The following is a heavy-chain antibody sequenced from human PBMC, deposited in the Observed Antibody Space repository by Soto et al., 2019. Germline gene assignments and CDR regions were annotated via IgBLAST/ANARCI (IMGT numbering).Heavy chain of an antibody. CDR1: GFIFSSYA. CDR2: IRGSDGST. J-gene: IGHJ6*02. Sequence: GGSLRLSCAASGFIFSSYAMTWVRQAPGKGLEWVSTIRGSDGSTYYADSVKGRFSISRDNSRSTLYLQMNSLRAEDTAVYYCAKYSDSSGDYYYGLDVWGQGTTVTVS. V-gene: IGHV3-23*01. D-gene: IGHD6-6*01. CDR3: AKYSDSSGDYYYGLDV.